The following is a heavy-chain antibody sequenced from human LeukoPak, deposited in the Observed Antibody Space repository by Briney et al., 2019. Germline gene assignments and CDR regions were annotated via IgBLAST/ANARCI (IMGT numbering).Heavy chain of an antibody. Sequence: SETLSLTCAVYGGSFSGYYWSWIRQPPGKGLEWIGEINHSGSTNYNPSLKSRVTISVDTSKNQFSLKLSSVTAADTAVYYCARGSPNIVAVPAAPKGWFDPWGQGTLVTVSS. CDR1: GGSFSGYY. V-gene: IGHV4-34*01. J-gene: IGHJ5*02. CDR3: ARGSPNIVAVPAAPKGWFDP. D-gene: IGHD2-2*01. CDR2: INHSGST.